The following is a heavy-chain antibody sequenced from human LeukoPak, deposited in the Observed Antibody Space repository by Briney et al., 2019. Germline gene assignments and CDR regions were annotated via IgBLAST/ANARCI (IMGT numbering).Heavy chain of an antibody. CDR1: GGTLSSYY. V-gene: IGHV4-59*01. CDR3: ARGGYYGSGNDFRFDP. D-gene: IGHD3-10*01. J-gene: IGHJ5*02. Sequence: SETLSLTCTVSGGTLSSYYGSWIRQPPGKGLEWIGYIYYSGSTNYKPSLKSRVTISVDTSKNQFSLKLSSVPAADTAVYYCARGGYYGSGNDFRFDPWGQGTLVTVSS. CDR2: IYYSGST.